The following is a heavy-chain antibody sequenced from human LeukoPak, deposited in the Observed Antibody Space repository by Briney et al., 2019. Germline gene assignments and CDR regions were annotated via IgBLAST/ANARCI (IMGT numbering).Heavy chain of an antibody. CDR3: ARSPATIFGVVISAFDI. CDR2: IYPGDSDT. CDR1: GYSFTSYW. V-gene: IGHV5-51*01. Sequence: GEPLKISCKGSGYSFTSYWIGWVRQLPGKGLEWMGIIYPGDSDTRYSPSFQGQVTISADKSISTAYLQWSSLKASDTAMYYCARSPATIFGVVISAFDIWGQGTMVTVSS. J-gene: IGHJ3*02. D-gene: IGHD3-3*01.